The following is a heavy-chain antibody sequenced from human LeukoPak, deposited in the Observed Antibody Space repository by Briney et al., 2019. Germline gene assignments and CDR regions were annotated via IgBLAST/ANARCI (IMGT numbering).Heavy chain of an antibody. Sequence: ASVKVSCKASGYTFTGYYMHWVRQAPGQGLEWMGWINPNSGGTNYAQKFQGRVTMTRDTSISTAYMELSRLRSDDTAVYYCARDTVMGAPGSYYYYYMDVWGKGTTVTVSS. V-gene: IGHV1-2*02. CDR3: ARDTVMGAPGSYYYYYMDV. CDR1: GYTFTGYY. D-gene: IGHD1-26*01. J-gene: IGHJ6*03. CDR2: INPNSGGT.